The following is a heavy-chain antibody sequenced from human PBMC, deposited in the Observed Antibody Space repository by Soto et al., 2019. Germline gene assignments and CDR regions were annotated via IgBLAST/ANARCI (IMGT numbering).Heavy chain of an antibody. CDR2: IIPIFGTA. CDR3: AGGGRKDFWSPIPGPCSYYGMNV. J-gene: IGHJ6*02. CDR1: GCTFSSYA. V-gene: IGHV1-69*13. Sequence: SVKFYFKASGCTFSSYAISWVRQAPGQVLDCMGGIIPIFGTANYAENFQGRVTITADESTSTDYMELSSLRSEDTAVYYCAGGGRKDFWSPIPGPCSYYGMNVWGQGTTVTDS. D-gene: IGHD3-3*01.